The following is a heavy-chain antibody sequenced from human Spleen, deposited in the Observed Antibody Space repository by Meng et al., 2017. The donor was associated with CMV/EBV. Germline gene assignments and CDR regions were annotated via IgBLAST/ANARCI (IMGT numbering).Heavy chain of an antibody. D-gene: IGHD2-21*02. Sequence: SLKISCAASGFTFDDFAMHWVRQTPGEDLEWVSGISGNTGFIGYADSVKGRFTISRDNAKKTLSLQMNTLRPDDTALYYCAKGGGERVTFDAMDVWGQGTTVTVSS. J-gene: IGHJ6*02. CDR1: GFTFDDFA. V-gene: IGHV3-9*01. CDR3: AKGGGERVTFDAMDV. CDR2: ISGNTGFI.